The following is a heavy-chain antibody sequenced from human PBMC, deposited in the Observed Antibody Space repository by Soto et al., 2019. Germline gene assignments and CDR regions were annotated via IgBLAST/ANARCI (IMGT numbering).Heavy chain of an antibody. V-gene: IGHV3-9*01. Sequence: EVQLVESGGGVVQPGRSLRLSCAGSGFSFDDYAMYWVRQVPGAGLEWVAGISWSSGNIAHADSVKGRFIISRDNDKSSLYLQMNSLRSDYTALYFCARGGSGALTSAAGTTNWFDPWGQGTLVIVSS. D-gene: IGHD6-13*01. CDR2: ISWSSGNI. CDR1: GFSFDDYA. J-gene: IGHJ5*02. CDR3: ARGGSGALTSAAGTTNWFDP.